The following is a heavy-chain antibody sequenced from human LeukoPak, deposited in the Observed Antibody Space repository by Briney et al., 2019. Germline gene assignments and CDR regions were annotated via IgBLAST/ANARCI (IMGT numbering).Heavy chain of an antibody. CDR2: MYSGGTT. J-gene: IGHJ4*02. CDR1: GFTVSSNY. CDR3: ARDYYDILTGYVGYFDY. V-gene: IGHV3-66*01. Sequence: GGSLRLSCAASGFTVSSNYMSWVRQAPGKGLEWVSIMYSGGTTYYADSVKGRFTISRDSAKNTVYLQMNSLRAEDTAVYYCARDYYDILTGYVGYFDYWGQGTLVTVSS. D-gene: IGHD3-9*01.